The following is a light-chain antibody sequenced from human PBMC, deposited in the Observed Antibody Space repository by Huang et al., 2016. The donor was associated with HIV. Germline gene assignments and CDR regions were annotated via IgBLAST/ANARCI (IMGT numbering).Light chain of an antibody. Sequence: EIVMTQSPATLSVSPGQRATPSCRASQTVSSNLPLYQQQPGQAPMLLIHASSTRATDIPARFSCSGSGTEFTLTISSLQSEDFAVYYCQHYRVWPPVYTFGQGTKLEIK. J-gene: IGKJ2*01. V-gene: IGKV3-15*01. CDR1: QTVSSN. CDR3: QHYRVWPPVYT. CDR2: ASS.